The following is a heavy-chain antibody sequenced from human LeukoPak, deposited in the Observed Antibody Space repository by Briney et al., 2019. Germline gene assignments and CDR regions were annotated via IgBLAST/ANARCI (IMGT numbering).Heavy chain of an antibody. V-gene: IGHV3-48*04. CDR3: ARDYGVDY. CDR2: ISSSSNTI. CDR1: GFTFSSYS. J-gene: IGHJ4*02. Sequence: PGGSLRLSCVASGFTFSSYSMNWVRQAPGKGLEWVSYISSSSNTIYYADSVKGRFTISRDNAKNSLYLQMNSLRAEDTAAYYCARDYGVDYWGQGTLVTVSS. D-gene: IGHD3-10*01.